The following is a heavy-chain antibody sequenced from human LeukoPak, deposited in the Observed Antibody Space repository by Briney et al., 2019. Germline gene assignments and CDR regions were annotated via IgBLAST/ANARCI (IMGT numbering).Heavy chain of an antibody. J-gene: IGHJ6*03. CDR3: AKVRPGYYYMDV. Sequence: PGGSLRLSCAASGFTFSSYWMHWVRQARGKGLVWVSRINIDGSGTTYADSVKGRFTVSRDNAKNTLYLQMNSLRAEDTAVYYCAKVRPGYYYMDVWGKGTTVTVSS. CDR1: GFTFSSYW. D-gene: IGHD7-27*01. V-gene: IGHV3-74*01. CDR2: INIDGSGT.